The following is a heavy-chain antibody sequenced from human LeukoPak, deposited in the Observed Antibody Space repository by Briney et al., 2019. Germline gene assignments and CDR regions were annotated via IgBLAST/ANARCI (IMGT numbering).Heavy chain of an antibody. CDR1: GFTFSNAW. Sequence: GGSLRLSCAASGFTFSNAWMSWVRQAPGKGLEWVGRIKSKTDGGTTDYAAPVKGRFTISRDDSKNTLYLQMNSLKTEDTAVYYCTTEGLLWFGELLREFDYWGQGTLVTVSS. V-gene: IGHV3-15*01. D-gene: IGHD3-10*01. CDR3: TTEGLLWFGELLREFDY. J-gene: IGHJ4*02. CDR2: IKSKTDGGTT.